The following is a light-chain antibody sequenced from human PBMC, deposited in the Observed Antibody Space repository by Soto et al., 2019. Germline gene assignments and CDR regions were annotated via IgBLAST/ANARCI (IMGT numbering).Light chain of an antibody. Sequence: DIQMTQSPSSLSASIGDRVTITCRASQNINNYLNWYQQKPGKAPMLLIYAASSLQSGVPSRFSGSGSGTDFTLTISSLRPEDFATYYCQQTYSTSTFGGGTKVEIK. V-gene: IGKV1-39*01. CDR2: AAS. J-gene: IGKJ4*01. CDR3: QQTYSTST. CDR1: QNINNY.